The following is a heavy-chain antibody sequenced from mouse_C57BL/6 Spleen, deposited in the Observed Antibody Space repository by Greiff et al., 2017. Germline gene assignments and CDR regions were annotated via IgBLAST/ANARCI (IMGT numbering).Heavy chain of an antibody. Sequence: QVQLQHSGAELVRPGTSVKVSCKASGYAFTNYLIEWVKQRPGQGLEWIGVINPGSGGTNYNEKFKGKATLTADKSSSTAYMQLSSLTSEDSAVYFCARSDGYYYAMDYWGQGTSVTVSS. V-gene: IGHV1-54*01. CDR1: GYAFTNYL. CDR2: INPGSGGT. J-gene: IGHJ4*01. CDR3: ARSDGYYYAMDY. D-gene: IGHD2-3*01.